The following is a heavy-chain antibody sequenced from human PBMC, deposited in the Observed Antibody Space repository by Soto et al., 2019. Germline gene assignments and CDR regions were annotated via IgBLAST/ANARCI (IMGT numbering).Heavy chain of an antibody. CDR1: GAFCGYYY. V-gene: IGHV4-34*01. D-gene: IGHD3-22*01. CDR3: ARGRRAYYYDSSGYYNDY. Sequence: QLQRCGAGLKTPSETLSLSGAVDGAFCGYYYCSWSHHPPEKRVGLVGEINHSGSTNYNPSLKSRVTISVDTSKNQFSLKLSSVTAADTAVYYCARGRRAYYYDSSGYYNDYWGQGTLVTVSS. CDR2: INHSGST. J-gene: IGHJ4*02.